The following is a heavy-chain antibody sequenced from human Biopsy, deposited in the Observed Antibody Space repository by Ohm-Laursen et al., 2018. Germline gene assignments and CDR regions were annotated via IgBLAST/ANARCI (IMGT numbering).Heavy chain of an antibody. CDR2: IYYSGST. D-gene: IGHD1-26*01. CDR1: GGSISSDW. J-gene: IGHJ4*02. Sequence: SETLSLTCPVSGGSISSDWWSWIRQTPGKGLEWIGYIYYSGSTNYNPSLRSRVTISVDRSKNQFSLELSSVTAADTAVYYCARVGAGAPSIDYFDYWGQGALVTVSS. V-gene: IGHV4-59*01. CDR3: ARVGAGAPSIDYFDY.